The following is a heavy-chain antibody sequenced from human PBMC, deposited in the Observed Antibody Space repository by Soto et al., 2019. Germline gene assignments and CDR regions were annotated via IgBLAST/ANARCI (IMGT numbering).Heavy chain of an antibody. J-gene: IGHJ4*02. CDR2: IYTSGST. V-gene: IGHV4-4*07. Sequence: SETLSLTCTVSGGSISSDYWSWIRQPAGKGLEWIGRIYTSGSTNYNPSLKSRVTMSVDTSKNQFSLKLSSVTAADTAVYYCARAHLRGYSGYDLSLGYWGQGTLVTVSS. D-gene: IGHD5-12*01. CDR1: GGSISSDY. CDR3: ARAHLRGYSGYDLSLGY.